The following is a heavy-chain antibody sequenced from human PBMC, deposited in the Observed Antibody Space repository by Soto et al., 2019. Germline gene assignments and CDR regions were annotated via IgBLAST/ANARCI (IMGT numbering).Heavy chain of an antibody. CDR1: GGSISSYY. CDR3: ARNVAVTTVYYDSSGPNYYFGMDV. V-gene: IGHV4-34*01. D-gene: IGHD3-22*01. CDR2: INHSGST. Sequence: SETLSLTCTVSGGSISSYYWSWIRQPPGKGLEWIGEINHSGSTNYNPSLKSRVTISVDTSKNQFSLKLSSVTAADTAVYYCARNVAVTTVYYDSSGPNYYFGMDVWGQGTTVTVS. J-gene: IGHJ6*02.